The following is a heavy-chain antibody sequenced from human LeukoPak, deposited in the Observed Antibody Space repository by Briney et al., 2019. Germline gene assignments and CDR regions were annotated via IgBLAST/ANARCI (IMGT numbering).Heavy chain of an antibody. V-gene: IGHV3-21*01. CDR2: ISSSSSYI. Sequence: PGGSLRLSCAASGFTFSSYSMNWVRQAPGKGLEWVSSISSSSSYIYYADSVRGRFPISRDNAKNSLYLQMNSLRAEDTAVYYCARERRTYYYDSSGYSTDYWGQGTLVTVSS. D-gene: IGHD3-22*01. CDR3: ARERRTYYYDSSGYSTDY. J-gene: IGHJ4*02. CDR1: GFTFSSYS.